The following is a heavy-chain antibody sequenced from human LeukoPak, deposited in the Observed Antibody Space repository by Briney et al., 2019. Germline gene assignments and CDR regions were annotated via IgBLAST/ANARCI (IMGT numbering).Heavy chain of an antibody. CDR1: GYTFTSYD. D-gene: IGHD3-3*01. V-gene: IGHV1-8*01. J-gene: IGHJ5*02. Sequence: ASVKVSCKASGYTFTSYDINWVRQATGQGLEWMGWMNPNSGNTGYAQKFQGRVTMTRNTSISTAYMELSSLRSEDTAVYYCARRYDFWSGYSWFDPWGQGTLVTVSS. CDR2: MNPNSGNT. CDR3: ARRYDFWSGYSWFDP.